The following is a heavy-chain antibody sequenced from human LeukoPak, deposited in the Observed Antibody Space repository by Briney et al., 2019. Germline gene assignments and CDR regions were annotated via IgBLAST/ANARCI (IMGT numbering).Heavy chain of an antibody. V-gene: IGHV3-43D*03. CDR2: ISWDGGST. CDR3: AKDMGGLGVTGIFDY. CDR1: GFTFDDYA. J-gene: IGHJ4*02. D-gene: IGHD3-16*01. Sequence: GGSLRLSCAASGFTFDDYAMHWVRQAPGKGLEWVSLISWDGGSTYYADSVKGRFTISRDNSKNSLYLQMNSLRAEDTALYYCAKDMGGLGVTGIFDYWGQGTLVTVSS.